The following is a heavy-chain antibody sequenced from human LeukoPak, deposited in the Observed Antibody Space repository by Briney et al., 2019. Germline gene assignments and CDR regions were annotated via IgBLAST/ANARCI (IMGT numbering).Heavy chain of an antibody. CDR1: GGSLSSYY. CDR3: ARDLAAAGTVDI. Sequence: SETLSLTCTVPGGSLSSYYWSWIRQPPGKGLEWIGYIYYSGSTNYNPSLKSRVTISVDTSKNQFSLKLSSVTAADTAVYYCARDLAAAGTVDIWGQGTMVTVSS. CDR2: IYYSGST. V-gene: IGHV4-59*01. J-gene: IGHJ3*02. D-gene: IGHD6-13*01.